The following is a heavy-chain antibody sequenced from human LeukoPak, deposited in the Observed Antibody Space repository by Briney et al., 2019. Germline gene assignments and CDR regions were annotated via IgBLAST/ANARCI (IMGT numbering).Heavy chain of an antibody. D-gene: IGHD5-18*01. V-gene: IGHV4-34*01. CDR3: ARVGVLDTAMPIYYFDY. CDR1: GGSFSGYY. J-gene: IGHJ4*02. Sequence: SETLSLTCAVYGGSFSGYYWSWIRQPPGKGLEWIGEINHSGSTNYNPSLKSRVTISVDTSKNQFSLKLSSVTAADTAAYYCARVGVLDTAMPIYYFDYWGQGTLVTVSS. CDR2: INHSGST.